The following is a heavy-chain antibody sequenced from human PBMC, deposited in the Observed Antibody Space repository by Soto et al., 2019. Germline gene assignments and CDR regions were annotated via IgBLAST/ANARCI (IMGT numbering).Heavy chain of an antibody. D-gene: IGHD2-15*01. J-gene: IGHJ4*02. CDR1: GGSISSSSCY. CDR2: IYYNGNT. CDR3: ARLRIYCSGGTCYYYFDY. V-gene: IGHV4-39*01. Sequence: SETLSLTCTVSGGSISSSSCYWGWIRLPPGKGLEWIGNIYYNGNTYYNPSLKSGVTISVDTSKSQFSLKLSSVTAADTAVYYCARLRIYCSGGTCYYYFDYWGQGTLVTVSS.